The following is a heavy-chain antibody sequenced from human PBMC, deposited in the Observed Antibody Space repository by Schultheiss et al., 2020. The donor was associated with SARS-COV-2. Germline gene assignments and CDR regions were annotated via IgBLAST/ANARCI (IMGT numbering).Heavy chain of an antibody. D-gene: IGHD3-22*01. CDR1: GGSISSYY. J-gene: IGHJ3*02. CDR3: ARDYYDSGYAFDI. CDR2: LSYSGIT. Sequence: SETLSLTCTVSGGSISSYYWTWIRQSPGKGLEWIGSLSYSGITNYNPSLKSRVTTSVDTSKNQFSLKLSSVTAADTAVYYCARDYYDSGYAFDIWGQGTMVTVSS. V-gene: IGHV4-59*12.